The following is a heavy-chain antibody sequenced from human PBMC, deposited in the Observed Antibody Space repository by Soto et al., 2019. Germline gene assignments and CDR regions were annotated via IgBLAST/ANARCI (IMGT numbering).Heavy chain of an antibody. D-gene: IGHD1-1*01. CDR2: ISAHNGNT. J-gene: IGHJ4*02. CDR1: GYGFTTYG. Sequence: QIHLVQSGAEVKKPGASVKVSCKGSGYGFTTYGITWVRQAPVQGLEWMAWISAHNGNTNYAQKLQGRVTMTRDTSTSTAYMELMSLRSDDTAVYYCARGRYGDYWGQGPLVTVSS. CDR3: ARGRYGDY. V-gene: IGHV1-18*01.